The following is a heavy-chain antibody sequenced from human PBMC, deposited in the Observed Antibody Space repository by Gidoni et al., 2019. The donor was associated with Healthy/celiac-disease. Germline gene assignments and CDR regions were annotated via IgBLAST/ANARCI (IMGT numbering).Heavy chain of an antibody. CDR3: ARDKGWAAAGWGGWFDP. D-gene: IGHD6-13*01. V-gene: IGHV3-7*01. CDR1: GFTFSSYW. J-gene: IGHJ5*02. Sequence: EVQLVESGGGLVQPGGSLRLSCAASGFTFSSYWMSWVRQAPGKGLEWVANIKQDGSEKYYVDSVKGRFTISRDNAKNSLYLQMNSLRAEDTAVYYCARDKGWAAAGWGGWFDPWGQGTLVTVSS. CDR2: IKQDGSEK.